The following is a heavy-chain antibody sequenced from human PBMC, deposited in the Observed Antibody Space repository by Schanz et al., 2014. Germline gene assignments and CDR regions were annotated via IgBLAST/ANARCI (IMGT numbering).Heavy chain of an antibody. CDR1: GGSISSSTYY. CDR2: IDDTGST. J-gene: IGHJ5*02. CDR3: ARLMVPGWFDP. V-gene: IGHV4-39*01. Sequence: QLQLQESGPGLVIPSETLSLTCTVSGGSISSSTYYWGWIRQPPGKGPEWIGTIDDTGSTYYTPSVRGHLTMSVATPKSKLSVQLPSVTAADTAVYYCARLMVPGWFDPWGQGQLVTVSS. D-gene: IGHD3-10*01.